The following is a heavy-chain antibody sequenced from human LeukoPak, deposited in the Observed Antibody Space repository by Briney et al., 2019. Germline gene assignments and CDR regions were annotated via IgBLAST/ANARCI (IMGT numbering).Heavy chain of an antibody. Sequence: PGGSLRLSCAAAGVTFSHYGMHWVRQAPGKGLEWVAVIWSDGTNQYYADSVKGGFTISRDDSGNKVYLQMNSLRPEDTGVYYCAKDAQRGFDYSNSLESWGQGTPVTVST. V-gene: IGHV3-33*06. CDR1: GVTFSHYG. CDR2: IWSDGTNQ. CDR3: AKDAQRGFDYSNSLES. D-gene: IGHD4-11*01. J-gene: IGHJ5*01.